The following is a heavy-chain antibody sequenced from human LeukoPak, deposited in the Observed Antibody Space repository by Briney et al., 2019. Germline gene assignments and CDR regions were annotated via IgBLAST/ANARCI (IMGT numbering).Heavy chain of an antibody. J-gene: IGHJ3*01. D-gene: IGHD6-13*01. CDR2: ISSSSSYT. V-gene: IGHV3-11*05. CDR1: GFTFSDYY. Sequence: PGGSLRLSCAASGFTFSDYYMSWIRQAPGKGLEWVSYISSSSSYTNYADSVKGRFTISRDNAKNSLYLQMNSLTAEDTAIYYCVREVGGSRAFDVWGQGTMVTVSS. CDR3: VREVGGSRAFDV.